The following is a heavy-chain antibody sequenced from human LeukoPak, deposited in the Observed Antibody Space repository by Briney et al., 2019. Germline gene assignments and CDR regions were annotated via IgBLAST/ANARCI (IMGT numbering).Heavy chain of an antibody. J-gene: IGHJ4*02. V-gene: IGHV3-23*01. CDR3: ATDAAGRFDY. D-gene: IGHD6-19*01. Sequence: PGGSLRLSCAVSGFTLTNHGVSWVRQAPGKGLEWVSAISGSGGSTYYADSVKGRFTISRDNSKNTLYLQMNSLRAEDTAVYYCATDAAGRFDYWGQGTLVTVSS. CDR1: GFTLTNHG. CDR2: ISGSGGST.